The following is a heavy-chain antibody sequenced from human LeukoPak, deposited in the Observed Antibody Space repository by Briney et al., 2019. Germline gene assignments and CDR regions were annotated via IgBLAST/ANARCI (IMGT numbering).Heavy chain of an antibody. CDR3: ARDLGYFDAHGYYYLMDV. CDR2: IYSSGSA. D-gene: IGHD3-9*01. V-gene: IGHV4-4*07. J-gene: IGHJ6*03. Sequence: PSETLSLTCTVSGGSISNYYWSWIRQPAGKGLDWIGRIYSSGSANYNPSLKSRVTMSVDTSKNQFSLKLRSVTAADTAVYYCARDLGYFDAHGYYYLMDVWGKGTTVTISS. CDR1: GGSISNYY.